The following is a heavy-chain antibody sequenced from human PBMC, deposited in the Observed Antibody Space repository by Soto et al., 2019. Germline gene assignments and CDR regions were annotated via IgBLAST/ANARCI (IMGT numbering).Heavy chain of an antibody. V-gene: IGHV4-31*03. J-gene: IGHJ6*02. CDR1: SDSMNSGGYY. CDR2: IYSNGDT. CDR3: ARRGGSSSGYYYYAMYV. D-gene: IGHD6-6*01. Sequence: PSETLSLTCSVSSDSMNSGGYYWSWIRQHTGKGLEWIGYIYSNGDTYYNPSLKSRVTISVDTSKNQFSLNLTSVTAADTAVYYCARRGGSSSGYYYYAMYVWGQGTTVTVYS.